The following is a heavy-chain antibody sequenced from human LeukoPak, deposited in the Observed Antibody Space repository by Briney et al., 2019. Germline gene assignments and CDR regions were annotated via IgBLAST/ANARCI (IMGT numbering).Heavy chain of an antibody. V-gene: IGHV1-69*01. J-gene: IGHJ6*03. D-gene: IGHD2-2*01. Sequence: ASVKVSCKASGGTFSSYAISWVRQAPGQGLEWMGGIIPIFGTANYAQKFQGRVTITADESTSTAYMELSSLRSEDTAVYYCARGPTKYRLYYYMDVWGKGTTVTVSS. CDR2: IIPIFGTA. CDR3: ARGPTKYRLYYYMDV. CDR1: GGTFSSYA.